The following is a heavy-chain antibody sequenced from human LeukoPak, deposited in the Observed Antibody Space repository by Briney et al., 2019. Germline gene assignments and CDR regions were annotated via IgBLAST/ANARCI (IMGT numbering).Heavy chain of an antibody. D-gene: IGHD6-19*01. CDR1: GVTFRGYH. CDR3: TRGKQWLPPRIHFYYYYMDV. V-gene: IGHV4-34*01. CDR2: INHSGST. Sequence: SETLSLTCAVYGVTFRGYHWRWVRQPPGKGLEWVGEINHSGSTNYNPSLKSRVTLSVDMSKNQFSLKLSSVTAADTAVYYCTRGKQWLPPRIHFYYYYMDVWGKGTTVTVSS. J-gene: IGHJ6*03.